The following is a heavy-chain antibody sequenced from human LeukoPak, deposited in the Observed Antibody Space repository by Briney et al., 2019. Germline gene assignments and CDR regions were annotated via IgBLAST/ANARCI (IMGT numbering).Heavy chain of an antibody. V-gene: IGHV4-59*01. CDR1: GGTITSYY. J-gene: IGHJ4*02. CDR2: IYYTGST. CDR3: AGRVRQQLDY. D-gene: IGHD6-13*01. Sequence: SETLTLTCTASGGTITSYYWSWIRQPPGKRLEWVGCIYYTGSTSCNPSLKSRVTLSVDTSKNQFSLQLSSVTAAETEVNAVAGRVRQQLDYWGQGTLVSVSS.